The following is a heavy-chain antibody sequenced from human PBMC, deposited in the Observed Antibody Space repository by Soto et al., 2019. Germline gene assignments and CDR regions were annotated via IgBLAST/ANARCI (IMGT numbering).Heavy chain of an antibody. J-gene: IGHJ4*02. Sequence: QITLKESGPTLVKPTQTLTLTCTFSGFSLSTSGVGVGWIRQPPGKALEWLALIYWNDDKRYSPSLKSRLTTTKDTSKNQVVLTMTNMDPVDTATYYCAHMGQLPSLYYFDYWGQGTLVTVSS. D-gene: IGHD6-13*01. CDR2: IYWNDDK. V-gene: IGHV2-5*01. CDR3: AHMGQLPSLYYFDY. CDR1: GFSLSTSGVG.